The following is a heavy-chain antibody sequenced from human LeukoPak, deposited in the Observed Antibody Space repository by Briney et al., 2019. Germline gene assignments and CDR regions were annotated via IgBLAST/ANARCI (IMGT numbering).Heavy chain of an antibody. CDR1: GFTFSSYW. J-gene: IGHJ4*02. CDR3: ARVDDFWSGYYTFFDH. V-gene: IGHV3-7*01. Sequence: TGGSLRLSCAASGFTFSSYWMSWVRQAPGKGLEWVANIKQDGSEKYYVDSVKGRFTISRDNAKNSLYLQMNSLRAEDTAVYYCARVDDFWSGYYTFFDHWGQGTLVTVSS. CDR2: IKQDGSEK. D-gene: IGHD3-3*01.